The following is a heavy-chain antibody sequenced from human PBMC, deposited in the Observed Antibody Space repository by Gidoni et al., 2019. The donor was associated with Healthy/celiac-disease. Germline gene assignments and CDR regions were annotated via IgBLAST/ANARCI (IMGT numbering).Heavy chain of an antibody. CDR3: ATSLLWFGELSLYGMDV. J-gene: IGHJ6*02. CDR2: IWYDGSNK. CDR1: GFTFSSYG. D-gene: IGHD3-10*01. Sequence: QVQLVESGGGVVQPGRSLRLSCAASGFTFSSYGMHWVRQAPGQGLEWVAVIWYDGSNKYYADSVKGRFTISRDNSKNTLYLQMNSLRAEDTAVYYCATSLLWFGELSLYGMDVWGQGTTVTVSS. V-gene: IGHV3-33*01.